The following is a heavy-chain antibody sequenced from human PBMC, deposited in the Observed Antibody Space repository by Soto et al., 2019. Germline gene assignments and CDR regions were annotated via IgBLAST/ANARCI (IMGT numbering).Heavy chain of an antibody. D-gene: IGHD2-21*01. J-gene: IGHJ6*02. V-gene: IGHV1-69*01. Sequence: QVQLIQSGAAVKKPGSSVKVSCHTSGDAFSSYAMSWVRQGPGQGLERMGGVIPMVGTPSYTEKFQGRVTSTADETTRAAYMELLSLTSHDSAVSSCARSYSATTSSYYGMDVWGQGT. CDR2: VIPMVGTP. CDR1: GDAFSSYA. CDR3: ARSYSATTSSYYGMDV.